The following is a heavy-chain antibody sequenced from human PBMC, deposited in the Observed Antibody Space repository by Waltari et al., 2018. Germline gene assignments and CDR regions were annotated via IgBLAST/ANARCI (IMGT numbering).Heavy chain of an antibody. Sequence: EVRLVESGGGLVQPGGSLRLSCAASGFTFSSSWMSWVRQAPGKGVEWVDSIKEEGSERYYVDSAKGRSTIARDNAKTSLVLQMNSLRVEDTAVYYCARGPYWGQGTTVTVSS. D-gene: IGHD2-21*01. CDR1: GFTFSSSW. CDR3: ARGPY. V-gene: IGHV3-7*04. J-gene: IGHJ6*02. CDR2: IKEEGSER.